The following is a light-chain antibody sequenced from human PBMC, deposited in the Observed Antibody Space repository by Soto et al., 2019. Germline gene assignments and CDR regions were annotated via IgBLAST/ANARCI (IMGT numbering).Light chain of an antibody. V-gene: IGKV3-11*01. Sequence: ETVLTQSPATLPLSPGERATLSCRASRSISTYLAWYQQKPGQAPRLLIYEALNRATGIPARFSGSGSATEFTLTINNLQSRDSAVYYCQQYNEWPETFGPGTKVDIK. CDR2: EAL. J-gene: IGKJ1*01. CDR1: RSISTY. CDR3: QQYNEWPET.